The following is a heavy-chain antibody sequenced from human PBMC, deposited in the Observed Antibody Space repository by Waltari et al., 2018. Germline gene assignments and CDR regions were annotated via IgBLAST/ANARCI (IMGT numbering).Heavy chain of an antibody. CDR1: GFPFSSYW. CDR3: ARERGLYCSSGSCYSDY. J-gene: IGHJ4*02. D-gene: IGHD2-15*01. V-gene: IGHV3-7*01. Sequence: EVRVVESGGGLVQPGGTLRLSCAGSGFPFSSYWMTWARQAPGKGLEWVCNISPDGSEQYYVDSVTGRFTIYRDNAKYSVFLQMDSLRVEDTAVYYCARERGLYCSSGSCYSDYWGQGARVTVSS. CDR2: ISPDGSEQ.